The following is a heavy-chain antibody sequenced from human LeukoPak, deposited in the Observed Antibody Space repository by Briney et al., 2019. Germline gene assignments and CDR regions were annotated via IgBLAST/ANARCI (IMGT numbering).Heavy chain of an antibody. Sequence: GGSLRLSCAASGLTVSSSYMSWVRQAPGKGLEWVSVIYSGGSTYYADSVKGRFTISRDNAKNSLYLQMNSLRAEDTAVYYCAELGITMIGGVWGKGTTVTISS. CDR2: IYSGGST. J-gene: IGHJ6*04. D-gene: IGHD3-10*02. CDR1: GLTVSSSY. CDR3: AELGITMIGGV. V-gene: IGHV3-66*01.